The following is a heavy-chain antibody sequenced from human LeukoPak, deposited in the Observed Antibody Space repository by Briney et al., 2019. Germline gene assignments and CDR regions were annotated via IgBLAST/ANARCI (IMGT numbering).Heavy chain of an antibody. CDR2: ISTTGDSI. J-gene: IGHJ4*02. V-gene: IGHV3-11*01. Sequence: GGSLRLSCAASGFTFSVSYMSWFRQAPGRGLEWVSYISTTGDSISYADSVKGRFTISRDNAKRSLYLQMNSLGADDTAVYYCARGHTMIFYWGQGTRVTVSS. CDR1: GFTFSVSY. CDR3: ARGHTMIFY. D-gene: IGHD3-22*01.